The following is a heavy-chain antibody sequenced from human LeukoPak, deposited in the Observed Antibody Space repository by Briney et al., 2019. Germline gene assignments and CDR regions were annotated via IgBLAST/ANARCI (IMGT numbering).Heavy chain of an antibody. D-gene: IGHD1-26*01. J-gene: IGHJ4*02. CDR3: ARETWSLGDDF. CDR1: GFTFRAYE. V-gene: IGHV3-48*03. CDR2: ISSSGNTI. Sequence: GGSLRLSCVASGFTFRAYEMNWVRQAPGKGLEWLSHISSSGNTIYYADSVRGRFNISRDNAESSLFLQMHSLRVEDTGVYYCARETWSLGDDFWGQGTLVTVSS.